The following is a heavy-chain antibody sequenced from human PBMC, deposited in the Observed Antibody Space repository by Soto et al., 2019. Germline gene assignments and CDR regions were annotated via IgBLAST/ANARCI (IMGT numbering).Heavy chain of an antibody. CDR2: IYYSGST. V-gene: IGHV4-31*03. D-gene: IGHD4-4*01. CDR1: GGSISSGGYY. Sequence: PSETLSLTCTVSGGSISSGGYYWSWIRQHPGKGLEWIGYIYYSGSTYYNPSLKSRVTISVDTSKNQFSLKLSSVTAADTAVYYCAREGDPGNDYSEPGAFDIWGQGTMVTVSS. CDR3: AREGDPGNDYSEPGAFDI. J-gene: IGHJ3*02.